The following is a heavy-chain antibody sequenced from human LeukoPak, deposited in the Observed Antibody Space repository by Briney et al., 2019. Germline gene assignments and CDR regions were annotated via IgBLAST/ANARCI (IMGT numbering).Heavy chain of an antibody. CDR1: GGSFSGYY. CDR2: INHSGST. J-gene: IGHJ4*02. CDR3: ARGPPRYTSY. D-gene: IGHD5-18*01. Sequence: SETLSLTCAVYGGSFSGYYWSWIRQPPGKGLEWIGEINHSGSTNYNPSLKSRVTISVDTSKNQFSLKLSSVTAADTAVYYCARGPPRYTSYWGQGALVIVSS. V-gene: IGHV4-34*01.